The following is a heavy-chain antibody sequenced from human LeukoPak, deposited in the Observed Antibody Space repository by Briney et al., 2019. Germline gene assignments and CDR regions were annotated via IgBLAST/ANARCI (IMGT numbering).Heavy chain of an antibody. CDR3: ARGGSYFGEYYYMDV. Sequence: ASVKVSCKASGYTFSSYGISWVRQAPGQGLEWMGWISTYNGNRKYAEKFQGRVTMTTDTSTSTAYMELRSLRSDDTAVYYCARGGSYFGEYYYMDVWGQGTLVTVSS. CDR1: GYTFSSYG. V-gene: IGHV1-18*01. CDR2: ISTYNGNR. D-gene: IGHD1-26*01. J-gene: IGHJ6*03.